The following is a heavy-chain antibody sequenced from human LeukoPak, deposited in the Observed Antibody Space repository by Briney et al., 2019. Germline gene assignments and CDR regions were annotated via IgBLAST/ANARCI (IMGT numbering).Heavy chain of an antibody. CDR1: GGSISSYY. Sequence: SETLSLTFTVSGGSISSYYWSWIRRPPGKGLEWIGYIYYSGSTNYNPSLQSRVTISVDTSKNQFSVKLNSVTAADTAVYYCARQSSGYYYPDYWGQGTLVTVSS. CDR2: IYYSGST. CDR3: ARQSSGYYYPDY. V-gene: IGHV4-59*08. D-gene: IGHD3-22*01. J-gene: IGHJ4*02.